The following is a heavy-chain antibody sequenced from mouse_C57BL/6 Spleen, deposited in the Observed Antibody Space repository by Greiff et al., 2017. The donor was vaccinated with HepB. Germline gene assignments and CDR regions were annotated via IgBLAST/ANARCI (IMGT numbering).Heavy chain of an antibody. V-gene: IGHV1-18*01. J-gene: IGHJ4*01. CDR2: INPNNGGT. D-gene: IGHD2-1*01. Sequence: EVKLMESGPELVKPGASVKIPCKASGYTFTDYNMDWVKQSHGKSLEWIGDINPNNGGTIYNQKFKGKATLTVDKSSSTAYMELRSLTSEDTAVYYCARSGRMGGNYGYAMDYWGQGTSVTVSS. CDR1: GYTFTDYN. CDR3: ARSGRMGGNYGYAMDY.